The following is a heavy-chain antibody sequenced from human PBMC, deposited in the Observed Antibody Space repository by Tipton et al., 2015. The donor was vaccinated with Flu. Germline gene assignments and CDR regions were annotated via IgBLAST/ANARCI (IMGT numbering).Heavy chain of an antibody. CDR3: ASATTVTTRGMDV. CDR2: IYYSGST. Sequence: TLSLTCTVSGGSISSYYWSWIRQPPGKGLEWIGYIYYSGSTNYNPSLKSRVTISVDTSKNQFSLKLNSVTAADTAVYYFASATTVTTRGMDVWGQGTPVTV. CDR1: GGSISSYY. J-gene: IGHJ6*02. V-gene: IGHV4-59*01. D-gene: IGHD4-11*01.